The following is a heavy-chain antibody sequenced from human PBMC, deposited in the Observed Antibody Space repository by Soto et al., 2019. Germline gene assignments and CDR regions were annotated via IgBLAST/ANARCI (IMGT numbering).Heavy chain of an antibody. V-gene: IGHV3-23*01. CDR3: AKDIIQVAVAGSLDH. Sequence: GGSLRLSCAASGFTFDSYAMSWVRQAPGKGLEWVSGISANGGTIDYANSVKGRFTISRDNSKNTLYLQMNSLRAEDTAVYYCAKDIIQVAVAGSLDHWGQGTLVTVSS. D-gene: IGHD6-19*01. CDR2: ISANGGTI. J-gene: IGHJ4*02. CDR1: GFTFDSYA.